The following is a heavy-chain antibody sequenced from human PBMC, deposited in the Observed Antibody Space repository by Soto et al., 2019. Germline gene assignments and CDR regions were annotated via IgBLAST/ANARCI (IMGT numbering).Heavy chain of an antibody. CDR3: TKEGSGWYADDAFDI. D-gene: IGHD6-19*01. V-gene: IGHV3-30*18. CDR2: ISYDGSNK. Sequence: GGSLRLSCAASGFTFSSYGMHWVRQAPGKGLEWVAVISYDGSNKYYADSVKGRFTISRDNSKNTLYLQMNSLRAEDTAVYYCTKEGSGWYADDAFDIWGQGTMVTVSS. CDR1: GFTFSSYG. J-gene: IGHJ3*02.